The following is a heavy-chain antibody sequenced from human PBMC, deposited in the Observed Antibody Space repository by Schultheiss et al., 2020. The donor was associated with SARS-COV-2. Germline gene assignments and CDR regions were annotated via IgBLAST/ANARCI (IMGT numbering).Heavy chain of an antibody. V-gene: IGHV3-11*05. J-gene: IGHJ4*02. D-gene: IGHD6-19*01. Sequence: GGSLRLSCAASGFTFSSYAMSWVRQAPGKGLEWVSYISSSSSYTNYADSVKGRFTISRDNAKNSLYLQMNSLRAEDTAVYYCARVGGWYLSDYWGQGTLVTVSS. CDR1: GFTFSSYA. CDR2: ISSSSSYT. CDR3: ARVGGWYLSDY.